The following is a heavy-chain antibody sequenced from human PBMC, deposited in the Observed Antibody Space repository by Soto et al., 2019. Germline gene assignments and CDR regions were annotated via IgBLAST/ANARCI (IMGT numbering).Heavy chain of an antibody. CDR1: GGSISSYY. Sequence: SETLSLTCTVSGGSISSYYWSWIRQPPGKGLEWIGYIYYSGSTNYNPSLKSRVTISVDTSKNQFSLKLSSVTAADTAVYYCARWDIAARDAFDIWGQGTMVTVSS. CDR2: IYYSGST. CDR3: ARWDIAARDAFDI. V-gene: IGHV4-59*01. D-gene: IGHD6-6*01. J-gene: IGHJ3*02.